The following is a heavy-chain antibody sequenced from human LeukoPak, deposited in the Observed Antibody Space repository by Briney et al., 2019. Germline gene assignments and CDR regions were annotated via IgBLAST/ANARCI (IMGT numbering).Heavy chain of an antibody. D-gene: IGHD5-18*01. CDR3: ARGTVEYSYGDLYDY. J-gene: IGHJ4*02. Sequence: PSETLSLTCSVSGGSISSYYWSWIRQPPGKGLEWIGYISYSGNNNYNPSLKSRATMSVDTSNNQFSLKLTSVTAEDTAVYYCARGTVEYSYGDLYDYWGQGTLVTVSS. V-gene: IGHV4-59*01. CDR1: GGSISSYY. CDR2: ISYSGNN.